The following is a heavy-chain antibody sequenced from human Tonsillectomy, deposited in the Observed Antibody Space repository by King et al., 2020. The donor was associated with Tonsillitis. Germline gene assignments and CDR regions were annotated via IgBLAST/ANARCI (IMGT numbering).Heavy chain of an antibody. Sequence: QVQLVESGGGVVQPGRSLRLSCTASEFMFSSYGMHWVRQAPGKGLEWVAVISYDGSNENYADSVKGRFTISRDNSKNTLFLQMNSLRAEDTAVYYCASSVVTAIAGPYNWFDPWGQGTLVTVSS. J-gene: IGHJ5*02. D-gene: IGHD2-21*02. CDR2: ISYDGSNE. CDR1: EFMFSSYG. CDR3: ASSVVTAIAGPYNWFDP. V-gene: IGHV3-30*03.